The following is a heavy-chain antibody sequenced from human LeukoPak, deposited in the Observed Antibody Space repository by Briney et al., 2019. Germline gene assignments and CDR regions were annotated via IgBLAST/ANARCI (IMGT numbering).Heavy chain of an antibody. CDR1: GYTFTGYY. Sequence: ASVKVSCKASGYTFTGYYMHWVRQAPGQGLEWMGWINPNSGGTNYAQKFQGRVTMTRDTSISTAYMELSRLRSDDTAAYYCARLRRYYDILTGYSHNYFDYWGQGTLVTVSS. D-gene: IGHD3-9*01. CDR3: ARLRRYYDILTGYSHNYFDY. V-gene: IGHV1-2*02. J-gene: IGHJ4*02. CDR2: INPNSGGT.